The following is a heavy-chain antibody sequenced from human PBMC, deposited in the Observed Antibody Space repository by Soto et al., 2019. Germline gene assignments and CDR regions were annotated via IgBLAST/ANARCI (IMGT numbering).Heavy chain of an antibody. V-gene: IGHV4-34*01. Sequence: PSETLSLTCAVYGGSFNDNYWSWVRQPPGKGLEWIGEIYHSGNTNYSPSLKSRVTISIGTSKHQFSLRLTSVTAADTAVYYCASARWNYWGQGTLVTVSS. CDR1: GGSFNDNY. CDR2: IYHSGNT. J-gene: IGHJ4*02. CDR3: ASARWNY. D-gene: IGHD6-6*01.